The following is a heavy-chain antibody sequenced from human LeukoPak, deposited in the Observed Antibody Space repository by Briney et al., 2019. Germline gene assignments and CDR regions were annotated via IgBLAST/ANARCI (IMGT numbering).Heavy chain of an antibody. CDR3: ARGYVARFDS. CDR1: GGSISNYY. CDR2: IYYNGST. D-gene: IGHD5-12*01. Sequence: SVTLSLTCTVSGGSISNYYWSWIRQPPGKGLEWIGYIYYNGSTNYNPSLKSRVTISVDTSKNHFSLKLSSVTAADTAVYYCARGYVARFDSWGQGTLVTVSS. V-gene: IGHV4-59*01. J-gene: IGHJ4*02.